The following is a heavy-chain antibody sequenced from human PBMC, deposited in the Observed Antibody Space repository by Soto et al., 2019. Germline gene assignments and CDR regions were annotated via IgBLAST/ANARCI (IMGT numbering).Heavy chain of an antibody. V-gene: IGHV3-48*01. D-gene: IGHD3-22*01. CDR1: GFTFSSYS. CDR2: ISSSSSTI. J-gene: IGHJ3*02. CDR3: ARLGMIVVASDAFDI. Sequence: EVQLVESGGGLVQPGGSLRLSCAASGFTFSSYSMNWVRQAPGKGLEWVSYISSSSSTIYYADSVKGRFTISRDNAKNSLYLQMNSLRAEDTAVYYCARLGMIVVASDAFDIWGQGTMVTVSS.